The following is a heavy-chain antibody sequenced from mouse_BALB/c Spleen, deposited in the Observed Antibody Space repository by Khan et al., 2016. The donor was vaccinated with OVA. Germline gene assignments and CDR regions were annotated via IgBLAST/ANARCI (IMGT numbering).Heavy chain of an antibody. CDR3: ASHLTGSFAY. CDR2: ISSGGDYT. V-gene: IGHV5-6*01. CDR1: GFIFSSYS. Sequence: EVELVESGGDLVKPGGSLKLSCAASGFIFSSYSMSWVRQTPDKRLEWVATISSGGDYTYYPDSVKGRFTISRDDAKNTLYLQMSSLKSEDTAIYYCASHLTGSFAYWGQGTLVTVSS. D-gene: IGHD4-1*01. J-gene: IGHJ3*01.